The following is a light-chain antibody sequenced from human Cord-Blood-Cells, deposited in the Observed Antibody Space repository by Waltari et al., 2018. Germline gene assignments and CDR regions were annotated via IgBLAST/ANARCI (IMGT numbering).Light chain of an antibody. CDR3: SSYTSSSTLV. CDR1: SSDVGGYNY. J-gene: IGLJ2*01. V-gene: IGLV2-14*01. Sequence: QSALTQPASVSGSPGQSITISCTGTSSDVGGYNYVSWYQQPPGKAPKLMIYDVRNRPSGVSNRFSGYKSGNTASLTISGLQAEDEADYYCSSYTSSSTLVFGGGTKLTVL. CDR2: DVR.